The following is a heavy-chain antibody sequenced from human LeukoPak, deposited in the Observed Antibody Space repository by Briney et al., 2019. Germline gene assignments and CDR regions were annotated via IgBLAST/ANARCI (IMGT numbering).Heavy chain of an antibody. CDR1: GFTFSSYA. CDR2: ISGSGGST. Sequence: GGSLRLSCAASGFTFSSYAMSWVRQAPGKGLGWVSAISGSGGSTYYADSVKGRFTISRDNSKNTLYLQMNSLRAEDTAVYYCAKGSIAAAGAGYYYYGMDVWGQGTTVTVSS. CDR3: AKGSIAAAGAGYYYYGMDV. J-gene: IGHJ6*02. D-gene: IGHD6-13*01. V-gene: IGHV3-23*01.